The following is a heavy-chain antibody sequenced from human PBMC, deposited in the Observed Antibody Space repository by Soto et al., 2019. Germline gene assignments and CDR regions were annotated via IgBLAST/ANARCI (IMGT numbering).Heavy chain of an antibody. V-gene: IGHV3-23*01. CDR2: ISGSGGST. Sequence: EVQLLESGGGLVQPGGSLRLSCAASGFTFSSYAMSWVRQAPGKGLEWVSAISGSGGSTYYADSVKGRFTISRDNSKNTLYLQMNSLRAEDTAVYYCASRGMITFGVFIVISDYWGQGPLVTVSS. J-gene: IGHJ4*02. CDR1: GFTFSSYA. CDR3: ASRGMITFGVFIVISDY. D-gene: IGHD3-16*02.